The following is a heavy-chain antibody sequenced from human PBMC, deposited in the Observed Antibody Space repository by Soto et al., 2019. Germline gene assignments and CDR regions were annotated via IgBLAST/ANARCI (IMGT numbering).Heavy chain of an antibody. J-gene: IGHJ6*02. Sequence: SETLSLSCGVSGGSISSSNWWSWVRQPPGKGLEWIGYIYHSGSTYYNPSLKSRVTISVDRSKNQFSLKLSSVTAADTAVYYCAGSVYYHNSGMDVWGQGTTVTVSS. V-gene: IGHV4-4*02. CDR2: IYHSGST. D-gene: IGHD3-22*01. CDR3: AGSVYYHNSGMDV. CDR1: GGSISSSNW.